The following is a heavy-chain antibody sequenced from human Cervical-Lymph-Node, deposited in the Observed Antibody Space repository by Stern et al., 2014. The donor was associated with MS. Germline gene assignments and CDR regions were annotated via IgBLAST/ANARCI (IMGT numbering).Heavy chain of an antibody. Sequence: VQLVQSGAEVKKPGSSVKVSCKASGGTFSTYTFSWVRQAPGQGLEWMGGIVPVFPATNYAHKFSGRVTISADASTSTAYLDLTSLILEDTAVYYCATGGSRYFDYWGQGTLVTVSS. CDR1: GGTFSTYT. CDR2: IVPVFPAT. J-gene: IGHJ4*02. CDR3: ATGGSRYFDY. V-gene: IGHV1-69*01. D-gene: IGHD3-16*01.